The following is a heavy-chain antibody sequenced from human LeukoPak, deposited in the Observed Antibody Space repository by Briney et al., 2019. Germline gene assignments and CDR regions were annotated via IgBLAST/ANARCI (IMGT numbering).Heavy chain of an antibody. CDR1: GGSISSTKTC. CDR2: ICYTGNT. J-gene: IGHJ4*02. Sequence: SETLSLTCAVSGGSISSTKTCGDWIRQPPGKGMEWIGTICYTGNTYYKPSLKSRVTISVDSSKNQFSLKLNSLIAADTAVYYCAREGYGDYVHNYWGQGTLVTVSS. V-gene: IGHV4-39*02. D-gene: IGHD4-17*01. CDR3: AREGYGDYVHNY.